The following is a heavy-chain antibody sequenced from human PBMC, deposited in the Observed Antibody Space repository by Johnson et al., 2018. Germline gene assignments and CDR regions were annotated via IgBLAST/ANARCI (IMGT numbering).Heavy chain of an antibody. D-gene: IGHD4-11*01. J-gene: IGHJ6*02. V-gene: IGHV4-34*01. CDR3: ARGRMTTVTTYYYYGMDV. CDR2: INHSGST. Sequence: VQLQQWGAGLLKPSEPLSLTCAVYGGSFSGYYWSWIRQPPGKGLEWIGEINHSGSTNYNPSLKSRVTISVDTSKNQFSLKLSSVTAADTAVYYCARGRMTTVTTYYYYGMDVWGQGTTVTVSS. CDR1: GGSFSGYY.